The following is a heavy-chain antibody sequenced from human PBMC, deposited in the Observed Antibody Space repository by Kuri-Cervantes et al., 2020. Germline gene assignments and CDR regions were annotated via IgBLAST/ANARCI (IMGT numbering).Heavy chain of an antibody. CDR2: VTSRGTTV. Sequence: GESLKISCAASGFTFSNHGMHWVRQAPGMGLEWVSVVTSRGTTVSYADSVKGRFTISRDNTKNSLYLQMNSLRADDTAVYFCAGSRSGLFWGQGTLVTVSS. D-gene: IGHD3-16*01. V-gene: IGHV3-48*03. J-gene: IGHJ4*02. CDR3: AGSRSGLF. CDR1: GFTFSNHG.